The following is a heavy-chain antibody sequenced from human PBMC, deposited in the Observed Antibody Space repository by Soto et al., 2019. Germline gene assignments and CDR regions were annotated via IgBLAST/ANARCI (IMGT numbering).Heavy chain of an antibody. Sequence: QVQLVQSGAEVKKPGSSVKVSCKASGGTFSSYTISWVRQAPGQGLEWMGRIIPILGIANYAQKFQGRVTITADKSTSTAYMELSSLSSEDTAVYYCARVKNYYGSGSYYNVGGWFDPLGQGTLVTVSS. CDR2: IIPILGIA. J-gene: IGHJ5*02. CDR3: ARVKNYYGSGSYYNVGGWFDP. CDR1: GGTFSSYT. V-gene: IGHV1-69*02. D-gene: IGHD3-10*01.